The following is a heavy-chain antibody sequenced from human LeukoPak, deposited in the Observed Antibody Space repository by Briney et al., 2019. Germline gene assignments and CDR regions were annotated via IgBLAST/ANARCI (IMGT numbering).Heavy chain of an antibody. CDR3: ARPIYYYGSGSFAY. Sequence: XGEINHSGSTNYNPSLKSRVTISVDTSKNQFSLKLSSVTAADTAVYYCARPIYYYGSGSFAYWGQGTLVTVSS. D-gene: IGHD3-10*01. CDR2: INHSGST. J-gene: IGHJ4*02. V-gene: IGHV4-34*01.